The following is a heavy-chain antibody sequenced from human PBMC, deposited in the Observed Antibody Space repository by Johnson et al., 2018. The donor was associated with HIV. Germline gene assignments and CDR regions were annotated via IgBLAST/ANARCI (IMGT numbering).Heavy chain of an antibody. Sequence: VQLVESGGGLVEPGGSLRLSCAASGFIFSDAWMNWLRQAPGKGLEWVGRIKSTSDDGTTDYAAPVKGRFTLSRDDSKNMLHLQMNSLKTEDTAVYYCTTDPYCGRRDAFEIWGQGTMVTVSS. J-gene: IGHJ3*02. V-gene: IGHV3-15*01. CDR2: IKSTSDDGTT. D-gene: IGHD1-26*01. CDR3: TTDPYCGRRDAFEI. CDR1: GFIFSDAW.